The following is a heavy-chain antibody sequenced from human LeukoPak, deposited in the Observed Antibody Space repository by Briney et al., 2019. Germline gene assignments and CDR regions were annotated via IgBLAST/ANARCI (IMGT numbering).Heavy chain of an antibody. CDR1: GFTFSSYG. V-gene: IGHV3-23*01. D-gene: IGHD3-10*01. CDR3: ASILLWYVYDY. J-gene: IGHJ4*02. Sequence: PTGGSLRLSCAASGFTFSSYGMSWVRQAPGEGLEWVSAISDSGGSTYYTDSVKGRFTISRDNSKNTLYLQMNSLRAEDTAVYYCASILLWYVYDYWGQGTLVTVSS. CDR2: ISDSGGST.